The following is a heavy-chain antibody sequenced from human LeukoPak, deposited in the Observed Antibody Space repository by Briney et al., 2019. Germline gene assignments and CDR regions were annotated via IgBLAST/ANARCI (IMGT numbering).Heavy chain of an antibody. CDR3: ASRKRAYDYYYYGMDV. V-gene: IGHV4-39*01. D-gene: IGHD4-17*01. Sequence: PSETLSLTCTVSGGSISSSSYYWGWIRQPPGKGLEWIGSIYYSGSTYYNPSLKSRVTISVDTSKNQFSLKLSSVTAADTAVYYCASRKRAYDYYYYGMDVWGQGTTVTVSS. J-gene: IGHJ6*02. CDR2: IYYSGST. CDR1: GGSISSSSYY.